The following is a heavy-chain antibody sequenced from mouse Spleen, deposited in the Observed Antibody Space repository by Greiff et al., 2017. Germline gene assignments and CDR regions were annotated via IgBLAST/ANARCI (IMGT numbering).Heavy chain of an antibody. CDR2: IHPNSGST. J-gene: IGHJ2*01. D-gene: IGHD1-1*01. V-gene: IGHV1-64*01. CDR1: GYTFTSYW. CDR3: ARSFTTVVALDY. Sequence: QVQLQQSGAELVKPGASVKLSCKASGYTFTSYWMHWVKQRPGQGLEWIGMIHPNSGSTNYNEKFKSKATLTVDKSSSTAYMQLSSLTSEDSAVYYCARSFTTVVALDYWGQGTTLTVSS.